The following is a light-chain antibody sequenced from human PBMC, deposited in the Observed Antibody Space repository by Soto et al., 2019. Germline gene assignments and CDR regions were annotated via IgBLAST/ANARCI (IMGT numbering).Light chain of an antibody. CDR2: DVS. Sequence: QSALTQPASVSGSPGQSITISCTGTSSDVGGYNYVSWYQQHPGKAPKLMIYDVSNRPSGVSNRFSGSKSGNTASLTISGLQAEDEAHYYCSSYTSSSILFGGGIKLTVL. V-gene: IGLV2-14*01. J-gene: IGLJ2*01. CDR3: SSYTSSSIL. CDR1: SSDVGGYNY.